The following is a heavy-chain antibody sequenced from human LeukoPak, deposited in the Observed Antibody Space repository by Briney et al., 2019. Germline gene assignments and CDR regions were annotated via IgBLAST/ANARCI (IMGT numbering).Heavy chain of an antibody. Sequence: ASVKVSCKASGYTLTSYYMHWVRQAPGQGLEWMGIINPSGGSTSYAQKFQGRVTMTRDTSTSTVYMELSSLRSEGTAVYYCARGKPGPARVAARPGWFDPWGQGTLVTVSS. CDR1: GYTLTSYY. D-gene: IGHD6-6*01. CDR2: INPSGGST. CDR3: ARGKPGPARVAARPGWFDP. J-gene: IGHJ5*02. V-gene: IGHV1-46*01.